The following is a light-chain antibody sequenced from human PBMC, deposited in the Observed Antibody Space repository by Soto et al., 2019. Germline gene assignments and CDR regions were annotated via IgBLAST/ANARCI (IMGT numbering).Light chain of an antibody. CDR2: DAS. CDR3: QQCYNNPT. J-gene: IGKJ5*01. V-gene: IGKV1-39*01. Sequence: IQMTQSQSSLSAFVGVRVTITCRVSLSFRSYLTWSQLKSGKAPKLLIYDASRLQSGSPSRFSGSGSGTDFTLTISSLQPEDFATYYCQQCYNNPTFGQGTRLDIK. CDR1: LSFRSY.